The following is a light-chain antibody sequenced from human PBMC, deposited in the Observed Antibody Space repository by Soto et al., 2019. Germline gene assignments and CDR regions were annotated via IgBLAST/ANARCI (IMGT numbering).Light chain of an antibody. CDR2: EAS. Sequence: EILLTQSPGTLSLSPGVRATLSCRTSQSVGSTYLAWYQQKPGQAPRLLIYEASRRATGIPDRFSGSGSGTDFTLTISRLEPEDFAVYYCQQFGTSPRYTFGQGTKLEI. CDR3: QQFGTSPRYT. J-gene: IGKJ2*01. V-gene: IGKV3-20*01. CDR1: QSVGSTY.